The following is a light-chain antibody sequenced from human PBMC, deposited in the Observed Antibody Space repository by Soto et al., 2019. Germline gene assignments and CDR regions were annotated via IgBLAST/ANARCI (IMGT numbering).Light chain of an antibody. CDR2: KAS. Sequence: DIQMTQSPSTLSASVGDRVTITCRAPQSISSGLAWYQQKPGKAPKLLIYKASSLESGVPSRFSGSGSGTEFTLTISSLQPDDSATYYCQQYKTYWTFGQGTKVDIK. J-gene: IGKJ1*01. V-gene: IGKV1-5*03. CDR3: QQYKTYWT. CDR1: QSISSG.